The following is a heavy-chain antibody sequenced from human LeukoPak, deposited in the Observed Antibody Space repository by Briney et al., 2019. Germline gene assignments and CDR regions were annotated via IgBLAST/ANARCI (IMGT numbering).Heavy chain of an antibody. CDR1: GFTFSSYA. D-gene: IGHD3-10*02. CDR2: ISGSGGST. J-gene: IGHJ6*04. V-gene: IGHV3-23*01. CDR3: AELGITMIGGV. Sequence: GGSLRLSCAASGFTFSSYAMSWVRQAPGKGLEGGSSISGSGGSTYYADSVKGRFTISRDNAKISLYLQMNSLRAEDTAVYYCAELGITMIGGVWGKGTTVTISS.